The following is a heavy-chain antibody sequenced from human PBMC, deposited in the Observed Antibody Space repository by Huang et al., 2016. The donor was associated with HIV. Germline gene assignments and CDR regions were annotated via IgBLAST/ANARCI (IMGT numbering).Heavy chain of an antibody. CDR2: VSHSGKV. J-gene: IGHJ4*01. Sequence: QVRLQQWGAGLLKPSETLSLTCAVYNGSFSGYFWNWFRLAPRKGLEWIGEVSHSGKVNSNPSRPSRVARSVVPSKKQFSLNLTSVTAADSAIYYCGGSPGMGMVAGGWVVHWGHGNQVSVSS. D-gene: IGHD6-19*01. CDR1: NGSFSGYF. CDR3: GGSPGMGMVAGGWVVH. V-gene: IGHV4-34*02.